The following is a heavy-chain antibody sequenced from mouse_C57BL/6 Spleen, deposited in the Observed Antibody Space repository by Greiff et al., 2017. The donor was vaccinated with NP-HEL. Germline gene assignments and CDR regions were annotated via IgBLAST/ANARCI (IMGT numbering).Heavy chain of an antibody. Sequence: QVHVKQPGAELVKPGASVKMSCKASGYTFTSYWITWVKQRPGQGLEWIGDIYPGSGSTNYNEKFKSKATLTVDTSSSTAYMQLSSLTSEDSAVYYCARRDGNHYYAMDYWGQGTSVTVSS. J-gene: IGHJ4*01. D-gene: IGHD2-1*01. V-gene: IGHV1-55*01. CDR3: ARRDGNHYYAMDY. CDR2: IYPGSGST. CDR1: GYTFTSYW.